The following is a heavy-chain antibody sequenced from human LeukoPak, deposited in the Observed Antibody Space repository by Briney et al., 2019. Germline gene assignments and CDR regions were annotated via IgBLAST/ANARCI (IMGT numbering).Heavy chain of an antibody. CDR3: ARDDGSGGPFDY. CDR2: IYSGGTT. D-gene: IGHD3-10*01. CDR1: GFTFSSYW. J-gene: IGHJ4*02. V-gene: IGHV3-66*01. Sequence: GGSLRLSCAASGFTFSSYWMSWVRQAPGKGLEWVSVIYSGGTTYYADSVKGRFTISRDNSKNTLYLQMNSLRAEDTAVYYCARDDGSGGPFDYWGQGTLVTVSS.